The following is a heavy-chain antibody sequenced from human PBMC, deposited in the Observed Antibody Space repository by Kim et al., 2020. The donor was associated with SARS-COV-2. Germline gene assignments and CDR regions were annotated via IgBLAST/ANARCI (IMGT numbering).Heavy chain of an antibody. Sequence: GGSLRLSCAASGFTFSSYGMHWVRQAPGKGLEWVAVISYDGSNKYYADSVKGRFTISRDNSKNTLYLQMNSLRAEDTAVYYCANSRGGWELRHWGQGTLVTVSS. J-gene: IGHJ4*02. CDR1: GFTFSSYG. CDR3: ANSRGGWELRH. D-gene: IGHD1-26*01. V-gene: IGHV3-30*18. CDR2: ISYDGSNK.